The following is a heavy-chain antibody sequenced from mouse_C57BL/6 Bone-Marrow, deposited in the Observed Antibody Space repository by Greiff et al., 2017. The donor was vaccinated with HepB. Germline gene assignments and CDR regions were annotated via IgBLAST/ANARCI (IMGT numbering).Heavy chain of an antibody. CDR3: ARATGTWYFDY. V-gene: IGHV1-59*01. D-gene: IGHD4-1*01. CDR1: GYTFTSYW. CDR2: IDPSDSYT. J-gene: IGHJ2*01. Sequence: QVQLQQPGAELVRPGTSVKLSCKASGYTFTSYWMHWVKQRPGQGLEWIGVIDPSDSYTNYNQKFKGKATLTVDTSSSTAYMQLSSLTSEDSAVYYCARATGTWYFDYWGQGTTITVSS.